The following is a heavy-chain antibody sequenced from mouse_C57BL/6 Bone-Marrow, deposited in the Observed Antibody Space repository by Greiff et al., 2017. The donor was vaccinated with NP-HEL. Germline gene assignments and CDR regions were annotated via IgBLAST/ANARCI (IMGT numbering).Heavy chain of an antibody. V-gene: IGHV1-81*01. CDR3: ASTPHRYYYGSDY. D-gene: IGHD1-1*01. CDR1: GYTFTSYG. Sequence: VKLMESGAELARPGASVKLSCKASGYTFTSYGISWVKQSTGQGLEWIGEIYPRSGNTHYNEKFKGKATLTADKSSSTAYMELRSLTSEDSAVYFCASTPHRYYYGSDYWGQGTTLTVSS. CDR2: IYPRSGNT. J-gene: IGHJ2*01.